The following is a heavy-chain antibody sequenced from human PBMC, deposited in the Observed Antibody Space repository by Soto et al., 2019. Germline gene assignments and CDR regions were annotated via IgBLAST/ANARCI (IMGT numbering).Heavy chain of an antibody. CDR3: ARLRHSSIWSHVKYSYFGMDV. D-gene: IGHD6-13*01. CDR2: IYYSGST. Sequence: PSETLSLTCTVSGGSISSYYWSWIRQPPGKGLEWIGYIYYSGSTNYNPSLKSRVTISVDTSKNQFSLKLSSVTAADTAVYYCARLRHSSIWSHVKYSYFGMDVSGQGTTVTVSS. V-gene: IGHV4-59*01. CDR1: GGSISSYY. J-gene: IGHJ6*02.